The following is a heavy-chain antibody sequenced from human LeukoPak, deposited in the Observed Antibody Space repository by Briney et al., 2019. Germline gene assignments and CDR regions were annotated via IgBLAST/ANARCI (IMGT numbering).Heavy chain of an antibody. V-gene: IGHV1-69*04. CDR2: IIPILGIA. Sequence: ASVKVSCKASGGTFSSYAISWVRQAPGQGLEWMGRIIPILGIANYAQKFQGRVTITADKSTSTAYMELSSLRSEDTAVYYCARSRVGIVAQQYFDLWGRGTLVTVSS. CDR1: GGTFSSYA. J-gene: IGHJ2*01. D-gene: IGHD5-12*01. CDR3: ARSRVGIVAQQYFDL.